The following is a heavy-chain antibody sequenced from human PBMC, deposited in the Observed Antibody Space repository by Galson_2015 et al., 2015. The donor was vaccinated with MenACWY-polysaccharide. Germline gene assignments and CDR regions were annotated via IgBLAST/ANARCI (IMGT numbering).Heavy chain of an antibody. Sequence: SLRLSCAASGFTFTASGMHWVRQAPGKGLEWVAVISYDGIHKHYTNSVRGRFTISRDNSKNTLYPQINSLRAEDTAVYYCATVTGDYARGSLDNWGQGTLVTVSS. CDR2: ISYDGIHK. D-gene: IGHD4-17*01. CDR1: GFTFTASG. J-gene: IGHJ4*02. CDR3: ATVTGDYARGSLDN. V-gene: IGHV3-30*03.